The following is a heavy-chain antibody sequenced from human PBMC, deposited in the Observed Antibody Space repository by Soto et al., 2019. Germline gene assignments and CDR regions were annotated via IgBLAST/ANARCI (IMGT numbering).Heavy chain of an antibody. CDR3: ATGIGNIGWYWLDT. Sequence: SVKVSCKASGFTFSSSAVQWVRQARGQGLEWIGWIVLGNGNTNYAQKFQERVTITRDMSTSTAYMEVRSLTFEDTAVYYCATGIGNIGWYWLDTWGQGYMVTV. J-gene: IGHJ5*02. V-gene: IGHV1-58*01. CDR1: GFTFSSSA. D-gene: IGHD6-19*01. CDR2: IVLGNGNT.